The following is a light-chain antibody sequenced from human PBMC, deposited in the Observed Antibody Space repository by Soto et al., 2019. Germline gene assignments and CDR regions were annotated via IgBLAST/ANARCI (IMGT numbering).Light chain of an antibody. CDR3: QQFATSPLT. J-gene: IGKJ4*01. V-gene: IGKV3-20*01. Sequence: ENVLTQSPGTLSLSPGERATLSCRASQSLSSSYLAWYQQKPGQAPRLLIYGASSRATGIPDRFSGSGSRTDFTLTISRLEPEDFAVYYCQQFATSPLTFGGGTKVDI. CDR2: GAS. CDR1: QSLSSSY.